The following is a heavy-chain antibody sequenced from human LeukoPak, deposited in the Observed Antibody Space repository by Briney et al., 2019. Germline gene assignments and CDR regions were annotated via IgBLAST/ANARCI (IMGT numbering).Heavy chain of an antibody. CDR3: ARGGWSLDY. Sequence: SETLSLTCSVSGDSISSHYWTWIRQPPGKGLEWIGYIHYSGTTNYNPSLKSRITTSLDTSKNQFSLKPNSVTAADTAVYYCARGGWSLDYWGQGTLVTVSS. CDR2: IHYSGTT. J-gene: IGHJ4*02. D-gene: IGHD6-19*01. CDR1: GDSISSHY. V-gene: IGHV4-59*11.